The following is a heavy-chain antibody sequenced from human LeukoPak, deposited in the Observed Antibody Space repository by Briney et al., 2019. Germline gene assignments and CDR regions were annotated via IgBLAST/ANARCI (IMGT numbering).Heavy chain of an antibody. CDR1: VYTFTSYY. D-gene: IGHD3-9*01. CDR3: ARVGHYDILTGSYDAFDI. J-gene: IGHJ3*02. V-gene: IGHV1-46*03. Sequence: ASVKVSCKASVYTFTSYYMHWVRQAPGQGLEWMGIINPSGGSTSYAQKFQGRVTMTRDTSTSTVYMELSSLRSEDTAVYYCARVGHYDILTGSYDAFDIWGQGTVVTVSS. CDR2: INPSGGST.